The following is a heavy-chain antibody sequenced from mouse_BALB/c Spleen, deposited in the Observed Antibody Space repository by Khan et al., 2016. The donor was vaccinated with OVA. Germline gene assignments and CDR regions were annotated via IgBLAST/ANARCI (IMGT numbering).Heavy chain of an antibody. CDR3: ALGGYGIGFAY. CDR2: ISYDGSN. J-gene: IGHJ3*01. V-gene: IGHV3-6*02. D-gene: IGHD1-1*01. CDR1: GYSIISGYY. Sequence: EVQLQESGPGLVKPSQSLSLTCSVSGYSIISGYYRYWIRQLPGNKLEWMGYISYDGSNNYNPSLKYRTSITRDTSTNQFFLKFNSVSSEETATSCCALGGYGIGFAYWGQGTLVTVSA.